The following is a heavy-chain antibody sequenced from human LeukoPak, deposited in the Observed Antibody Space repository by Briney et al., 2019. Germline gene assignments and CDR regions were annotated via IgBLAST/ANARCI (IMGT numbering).Heavy chain of an antibody. CDR1: GFTSSSFW. D-gene: IGHD1-26*01. Sequence: PGGSLRLSCATSGFTSSSFWMSWVRQAPGKGLEWVSNMNPDGSEIYYVDSVKGRFTISRDNAKNLLFLQMNSLRVEDTAVYYCAKDEVGGAFNHWGQGTLVTVSS. CDR3: AKDEVGGAFNH. CDR2: MNPDGSEI. V-gene: IGHV3-7*01. J-gene: IGHJ4*02.